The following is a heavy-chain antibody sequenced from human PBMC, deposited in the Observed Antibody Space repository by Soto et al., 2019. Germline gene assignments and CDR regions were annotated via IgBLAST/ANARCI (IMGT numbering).Heavy chain of an antibody. CDR3: ARDVLGYCSSTSCPQYQH. Sequence: GASVKVSCKASGGTFSSYAISWVRQAPGQGLEWMGGIIPIFGTANYAQKFQGRVTITADESTSTAYMELSSLRSEDTAVYYCARDVLGYCSSTSCPQYQHWGQGTLVTVYS. CDR2: IIPIFGTA. CDR1: GGTFSSYA. D-gene: IGHD2-2*01. J-gene: IGHJ1*01. V-gene: IGHV1-69*13.